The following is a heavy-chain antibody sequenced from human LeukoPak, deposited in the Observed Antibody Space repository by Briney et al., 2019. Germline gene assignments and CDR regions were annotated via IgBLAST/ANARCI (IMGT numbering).Heavy chain of an antibody. CDR3: ARATYYDILTGPSFDY. D-gene: IGHD3-9*01. Sequence: GGSLRLSCAASGFTFSSYSMNWVRQAPGKGLEWVSSISSSSSYIYYADSVKGRFTISRDNAKNSLYLQMNSLRAEDTAVYYCARATYYDILTGPSFDYWGQGTLVTVSS. CDR1: GFTFSSYS. CDR2: ISSSSSYI. J-gene: IGHJ4*02. V-gene: IGHV3-21*01.